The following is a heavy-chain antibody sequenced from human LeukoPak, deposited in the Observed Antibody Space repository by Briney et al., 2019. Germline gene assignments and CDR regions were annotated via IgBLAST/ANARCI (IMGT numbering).Heavy chain of an antibody. V-gene: IGHV4-59*01. CDR3: ARGEHLGYYYGSGSIYYGMDV. D-gene: IGHD3-10*01. CDR1: GGSIRSFY. CDR2: IYYSGSA. J-gene: IGHJ6*04. Sequence: SETLSLTCTVSGGSIRSFYWSWIRQPPGEGLEWIGYIYYSGSANYNPSLKSRVTISVDTSKNQFSLKLSSVTAADTAVYYCARGEHLGYYYGSGSIYYGMDVWGNGTTVTVSS.